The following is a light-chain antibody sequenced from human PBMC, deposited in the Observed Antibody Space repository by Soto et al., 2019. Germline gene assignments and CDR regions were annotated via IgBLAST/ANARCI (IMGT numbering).Light chain of an antibody. CDR3: QQYNNWWT. CDR2: GAS. Sequence: EIVMTQSPATLSVSPGERATLSCRASQGVSSNLAWYQQKPGQAPRLLIFGASTRATGIPARFSASGSGTDFTLTISRLQSEDFAVYYCQQYNNWWTFGQGTKVEIK. CDR1: QGVSSN. J-gene: IGKJ1*01. V-gene: IGKV3-15*01.